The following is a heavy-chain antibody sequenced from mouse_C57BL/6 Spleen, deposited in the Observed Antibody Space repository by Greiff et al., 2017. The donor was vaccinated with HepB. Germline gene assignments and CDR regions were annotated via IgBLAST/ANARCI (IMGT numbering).Heavy chain of an antibody. V-gene: IGHV2-2*01. CDR3: ARKRYYGSSYPYYAMDY. J-gene: IGHJ4*01. Sequence: VKLQESGPGLVQPSQSLSITCTVSGFSLTSYGVHWVRQSPGKGLEWLGVIWSGGSTDYNAAFISRLSISKDNSKSQVFFKMNSLQADDTAIYYCARKRYYGSSYPYYAMDYWGQGTSVTVSS. CDR1: GFSLTSYG. CDR2: IWSGGST. D-gene: IGHD1-1*01.